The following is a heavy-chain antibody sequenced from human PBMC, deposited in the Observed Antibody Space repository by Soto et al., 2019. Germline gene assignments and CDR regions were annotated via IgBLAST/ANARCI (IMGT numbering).Heavy chain of an antibody. CDR1: GFTFSSSA. CDR2: ISSGGTT. V-gene: IGHV3-23*01. Sequence: PGGSLRLSCAASGFTFSSSAMSWVRQAPGRGLEWVSLISSGGTTYYADSVKGRLTISRDKSKNTLYLQMNSLGADDTAVYYCANFPWYYGSNGMDVWGQGTTVTVSS. J-gene: IGHJ6*02. D-gene: IGHD3-10*01. CDR3: ANFPWYYGSNGMDV.